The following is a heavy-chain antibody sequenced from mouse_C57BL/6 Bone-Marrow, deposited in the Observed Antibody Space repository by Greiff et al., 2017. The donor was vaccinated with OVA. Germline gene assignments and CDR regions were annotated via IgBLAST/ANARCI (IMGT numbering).Heavy chain of an antibody. D-gene: IGHD2-5*01. CDR2: INPSSGYT. V-gene: IGHV1-4*01. J-gene: IGHJ4*01. CDR3: ARSTYYSNYRVYYYAMDY. Sequence: VQLQQSGAELARPGASVKMSCKASGYTFTSYTMHWVKQRPGQGLEWIGYINPSSGYTKYNQKFKDKATLTADKSSSTAYMQLSSLTSEDSAVYYCARSTYYSNYRVYYYAMDYWGQGTSVTVSS. CDR1: GYTFTSYT.